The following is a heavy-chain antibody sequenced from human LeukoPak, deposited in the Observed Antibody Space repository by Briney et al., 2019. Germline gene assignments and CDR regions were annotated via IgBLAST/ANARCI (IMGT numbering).Heavy chain of an antibody. CDR3: ARVGMGYFDY. J-gene: IGHJ4*02. CDR1: GYTFTSYY. CDR2: IYPSGGST. D-gene: IGHD6-13*01. Sequence: VASVKVSCKASGYTFTSYYIHWVRQAPGQGLEWMGIIYPSGGSTTYALNFRGRLTMTRDTSTSAVYMELSSLTSGDTAVYYCARVGMGYFDYWGQGTLVTVSS. V-gene: IGHV1-46*01.